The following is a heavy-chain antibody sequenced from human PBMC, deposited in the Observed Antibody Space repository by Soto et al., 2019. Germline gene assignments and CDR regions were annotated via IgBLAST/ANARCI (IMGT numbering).Heavy chain of an antibody. CDR2: ISYDGSNK. CDR3: ATVGTGSYNWFDP. Sequence: GGSLRLSCAASGFTFSSYAMHWVRQAPGKGLEWVAVISYDGSNKYYADSVKGRFTISRDNAKNTVYLQMNSLRVEDTAVYYCATVGTGSYNWFDPWGRGTLVTVSS. CDR1: GFTFSSYA. D-gene: IGHD3-10*01. V-gene: IGHV3-30-3*01. J-gene: IGHJ5*02.